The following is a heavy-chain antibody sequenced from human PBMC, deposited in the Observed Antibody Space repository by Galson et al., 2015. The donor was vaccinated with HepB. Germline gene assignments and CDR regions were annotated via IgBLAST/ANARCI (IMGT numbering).Heavy chain of an antibody. CDR3: ARSPDILVVVAATPPYYYMDF. Sequence: SVKVSCKASGGTFSSYDISWVRQAPGQGLEWMGGIIPILGIANYAQKFQGRVTITADKSTSTAYMELSSLRSEDTAVYYCARSPDILVVVAATPPYYYMDFWGKGTTGTVSS. V-gene: IGHV1-69*10. CDR2: IIPILGIA. D-gene: IGHD2-15*01. CDR1: GGTFSSYD. J-gene: IGHJ6*03.